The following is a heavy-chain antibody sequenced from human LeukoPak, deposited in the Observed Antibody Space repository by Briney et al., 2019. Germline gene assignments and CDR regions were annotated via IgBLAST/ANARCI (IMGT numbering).Heavy chain of an antibody. Sequence: GASVKVSCKASGYTFTSYGISWVRQAPGQGLEWMGWISANNGNTNYAEKLQGRVTMTTDTSTNTAYMELRSLRSDDTAVYYCARVYCSGGSCNTPCQYWGQGTLVTVSS. CDR1: GYTFTSYG. J-gene: IGHJ4*02. CDR3: ARVYCSGGSCNTPCQY. V-gene: IGHV1-18*01. D-gene: IGHD2-15*01. CDR2: ISANNGNT.